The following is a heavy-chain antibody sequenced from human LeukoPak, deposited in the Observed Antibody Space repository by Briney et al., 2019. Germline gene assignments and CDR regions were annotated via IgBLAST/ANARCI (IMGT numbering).Heavy chain of an antibody. D-gene: IGHD1-7*01. CDR1: GYTFTSYD. CDR3: AREETGTDPY. Sequence: GASVKVSCTASGYTFTSYDINWVRQATGQGLEWMGWMNPISGNTGYAQKFQGRVTMTRNTTISTAYMELSSLRSEDTAVYYCAREETGTDPYWGQGTLVTVSS. J-gene: IGHJ4*02. V-gene: IGHV1-8*01. CDR2: MNPISGNT.